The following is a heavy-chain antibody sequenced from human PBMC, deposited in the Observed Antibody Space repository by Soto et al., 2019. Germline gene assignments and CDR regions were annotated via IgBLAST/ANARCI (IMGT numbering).Heavy chain of an antibody. CDR2: ISSNGGST. CDR3: VKDLRWIFGVVIRPTFDY. J-gene: IGHJ4*02. D-gene: IGHD3-3*01. V-gene: IGHV3-64D*08. CDR1: GFTFSSYA. Sequence: GGSLRLSCSASGFTFSSYAMHWVRQAPGKGLEYVSAISSNGGSTYYADSVKGRFTISRDNSKNTLYLQMSSLRAEDTAVYYCVKDLRWIFGVVIRPTFDYWGQGTLVTVSS.